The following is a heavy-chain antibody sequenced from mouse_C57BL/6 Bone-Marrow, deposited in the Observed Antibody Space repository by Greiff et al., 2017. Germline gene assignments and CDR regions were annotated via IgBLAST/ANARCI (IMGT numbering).Heavy chain of an antibody. Sequence: EVKVIESGGGLVQPGESLKLSCESTEYEFPSHDMSWVRKTPEKRLELVAAINSDGGSTYYPDTMERRFIISSDNTTKPLYLQMSSLRAEDTALYYCGRQATAWFAYWGQGTLVTVSA. V-gene: IGHV5-2*01. CDR3: GRQATAWFAY. CDR2: INSDGGST. CDR1: EYEFPSHD. J-gene: IGHJ3*01.